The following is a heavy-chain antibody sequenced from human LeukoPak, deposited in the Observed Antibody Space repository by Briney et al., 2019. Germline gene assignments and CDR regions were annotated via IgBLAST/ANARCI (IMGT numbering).Heavy chain of an antibody. Sequence: GGSLRLSCGASGFTFSSYAMCWIRQAPGKGLEWVSAISGNSGSTYYADSVKGRFTISRDNSKNTLYLQMNSLRAEDTAVYYCAKAVTPGGGPRDYWGQGTLVTVSS. J-gene: IGHJ4*02. CDR2: ISGNSGST. CDR3: AKAVTPGGGPRDY. CDR1: GFTFSSYA. V-gene: IGHV3-23*01. D-gene: IGHD4-23*01.